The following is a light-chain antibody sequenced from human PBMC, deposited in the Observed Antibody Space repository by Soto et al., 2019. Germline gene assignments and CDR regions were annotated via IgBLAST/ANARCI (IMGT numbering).Light chain of an antibody. CDR1: QSVSSN. V-gene: IGKV3-15*01. J-gene: IGKJ1*01. Sequence: EIVMTQSPATLSVSPGERATLSRRASQSVSSNLAWYQQKPGQAPRLLIYGASTRATGIPARFSGSGSGTEFTLTISSLQSEDFAVYYCQQYNNWPPWTSGQGTKV. CDR3: QQYNNWPPWT. CDR2: GAS.